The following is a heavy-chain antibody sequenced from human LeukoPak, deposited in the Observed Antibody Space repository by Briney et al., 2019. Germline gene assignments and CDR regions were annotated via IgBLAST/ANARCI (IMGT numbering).Heavy chain of an antibody. CDR2: ISSSGSAI. V-gene: IGHV3-48*03. CDR3: ARDPRWLDY. Sequence: GGSLRLSCAVSGFTFSSYEMNWVRQAPGKGLEWVSYISSSGSAIYYADSVKGRFTISRDNAKNSLYLQMNSLRAEDSAVYYCARDPRWLDYWGQGTLVTVST. D-gene: IGHD5-24*01. J-gene: IGHJ4*02. CDR1: GFTFSSYE.